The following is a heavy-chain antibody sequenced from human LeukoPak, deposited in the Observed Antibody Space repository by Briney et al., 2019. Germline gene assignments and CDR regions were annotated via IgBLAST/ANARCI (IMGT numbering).Heavy chain of an antibody. CDR1: GYTFTYYY. D-gene: IGHD3-22*01. V-gene: IGHV1-46*01. J-gene: IGHJ5*02. CDR3: ARDGGVTHYYDSSGYQGWFDP. CDR2: INPSGGST. Sequence: ASVKVSCKASGYTFTYYYIHWMRQAPGQGLEWMGIINPSGGSTSYAQKFQGRVTMTRDTSTSTVYMELSSLRSEDTAVYYCARDGGVTHYYDSSGYQGWFDPWGQGTLVTVSS.